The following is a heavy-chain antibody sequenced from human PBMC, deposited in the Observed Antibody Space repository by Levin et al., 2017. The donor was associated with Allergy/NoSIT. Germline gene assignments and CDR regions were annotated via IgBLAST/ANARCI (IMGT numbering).Heavy chain of an antibody. D-gene: IGHD5-18*01. J-gene: IGHJ4*02. CDR3: ARARGYSFALLWYFDY. Sequence: GGSLRLSCVASGFTFSSYWMSWVRQAPGKGLEWVASIKQDGSEKFYVDSVKGRFTISIDSAENSLYLQMNSLSAEDTAVYYCARARGYSFALLWYFDYWGQGSLVSVSS. V-gene: IGHV3-7*01. CDR1: GFTFSSYW. CDR2: IKQDGSEK.